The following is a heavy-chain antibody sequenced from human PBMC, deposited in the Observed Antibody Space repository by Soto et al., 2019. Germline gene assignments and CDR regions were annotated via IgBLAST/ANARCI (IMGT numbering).Heavy chain of an antibody. V-gene: IGHV4-61*01. CDR1: GGSVSSGNYY. Sequence: QVQLQESGPGLVKPSETLSLTCTVSGGSVSSGNYYWSWIRQPPGKGLEWIGYFYYTGSTNYNPALKSRVTISGDASKNQFSLGLSSLTAADTAVYYCARSMHYSDGSNYSPFDYWGQGTLGTVSS. CDR3: ARSMHYSDGSNYSPFDY. D-gene: IGHD3-22*01. J-gene: IGHJ4*02. CDR2: FYYTGST.